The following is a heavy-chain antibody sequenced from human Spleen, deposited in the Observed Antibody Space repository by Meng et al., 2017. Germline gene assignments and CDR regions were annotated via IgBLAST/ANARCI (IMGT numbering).Heavy chain of an antibody. V-gene: IGHV1-2*06. J-gene: IGHJ4*02. CDR3: ARGLGTVTTYDY. CDR1: GYTFTGSY. Sequence: ASVKVSCKASGYTFTGSYIYWVRQAPGQGLEFVGRINPNSGGTNSAQKFQGRVTMTRDTSISTAYMELSSLRSEDTAVYYCARGLGTVTTYDYWGQGTLVTVSS. D-gene: IGHD4-17*01. CDR2: INPNSGGT.